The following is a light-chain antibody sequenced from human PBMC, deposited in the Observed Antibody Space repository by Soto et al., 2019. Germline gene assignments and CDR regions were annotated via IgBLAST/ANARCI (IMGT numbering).Light chain of an antibody. V-gene: IGKV1-9*01. Sequence: DIQLTQSPSFLSASVGDRVTITCRASQGISSYLAWYQQKPGKAPELLIYGASTLQTGVPSRFGGSGSGTEFTLSISSLQPEDFATYYCQQHITYPLTFGGGTKVEIK. J-gene: IGKJ4*01. CDR3: QQHITYPLT. CDR1: QGISSY. CDR2: GAS.